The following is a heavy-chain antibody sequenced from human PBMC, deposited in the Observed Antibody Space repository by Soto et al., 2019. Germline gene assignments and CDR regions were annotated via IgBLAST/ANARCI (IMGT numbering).Heavy chain of an antibody. D-gene: IGHD3-10*01. CDR2: IIPIIGTP. CDR3: ARERDGSGSLSYYFDQ. V-gene: IGHV1-69*01. CDR1: GGSLKNSG. Sequence: QLELVQSGAEVVEPGSSVKLSCKYSGGSLKNSGINWVRQAPGQGLEWVGGIIPIIGTPNYLQRLQTRVTITADESTNTAFLELGSLRFDDTAIYYCARERDGSGSLSYYFDQWGQGTLATVSS. J-gene: IGHJ4*02.